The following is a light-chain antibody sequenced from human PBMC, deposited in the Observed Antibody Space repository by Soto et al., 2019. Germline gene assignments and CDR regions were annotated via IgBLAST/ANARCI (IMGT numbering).Light chain of an antibody. V-gene: IGLV2-14*01. CDR1: SSDAGGYNY. CDR2: LVS. CDR3: SLYTSSRTLGA. J-gene: IGLJ1*01. Sequence: QSVLTQPASVSGSTGQSITISCTGTSSDAGGYNYVSWYQQHPGTATKIMIYLVSNRPSVVSIPLSGSKSGNTASLTISGLQAEDEADYYCSLYTSSRTLGAFGTGTKVIVL.